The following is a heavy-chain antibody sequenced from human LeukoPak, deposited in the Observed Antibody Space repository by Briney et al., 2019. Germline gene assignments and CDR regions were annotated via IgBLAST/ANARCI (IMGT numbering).Heavy chain of an antibody. J-gene: IGHJ6*02. CDR1: GGSFSGYY. V-gene: IGHV4-34*01. CDR2: INHSGST. Sequence: SETLSLTCAVYGGSFSGYYWSWIRQPPGKGLEWIGEINHSGSTNYNPSLKSRVTISVDTSKNQFSLKLSSVTAADTAVYYCARGRGVLLWFGGLAGMDVWGQGTTVTVSS. CDR3: ARGRGVLLWFGGLAGMDV. D-gene: IGHD3-10*01.